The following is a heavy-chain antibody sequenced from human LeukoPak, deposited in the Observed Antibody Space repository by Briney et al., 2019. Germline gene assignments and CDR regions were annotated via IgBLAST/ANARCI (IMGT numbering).Heavy chain of an antibody. CDR1: GYTFTDYY. V-gene: IGHV1-69-2*01. CDR3: ATSEYLGFSRASCFDY. Sequence: ATVKISCKVSGYTFTDYYMHWVQQAPGKGLEWMGLVDPEDGETIYAEKFQGRVTITADTSTDTAYMELSSLRSEDTAVYYCATSEYLGFSRASCFDYWGQGTLVTVSS. CDR2: VDPEDGET. D-gene: IGHD2-2*01. J-gene: IGHJ4*02.